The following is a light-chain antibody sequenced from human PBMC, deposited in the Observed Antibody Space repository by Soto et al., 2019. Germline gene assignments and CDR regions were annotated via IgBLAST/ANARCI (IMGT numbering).Light chain of an antibody. CDR3: QQYNNWPPWT. Sequence: EIVMTQSPVAMSVSPGERVTLSCKASQGVRNNLAWYLQKPGQAPRLLIYDASTRATGIPARFSGSGSGTDFTLTISSLQSEDFAFYYCQQYNNWPPWTFGQGTKVENK. V-gene: IGKV3-15*01. CDR1: QGVRNN. CDR2: DAS. J-gene: IGKJ1*01.